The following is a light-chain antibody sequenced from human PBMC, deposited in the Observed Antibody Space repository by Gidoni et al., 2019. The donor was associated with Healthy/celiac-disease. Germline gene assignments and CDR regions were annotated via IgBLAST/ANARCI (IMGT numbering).Light chain of an antibody. Sequence: QSALPQPASVSGSPGQSITISCTGTSSDVGGYNYVSWYHQHPGKAPKLMIYEVSNRPSGVSNRFSGSKSGNTASLTISGLQAEDEADYYCSSYTSSSTPPWVFGGGTKLTVL. V-gene: IGLV2-14*01. CDR1: SSDVGGYNY. CDR2: EVS. J-gene: IGLJ3*02. CDR3: SSYTSSSTPPWV.